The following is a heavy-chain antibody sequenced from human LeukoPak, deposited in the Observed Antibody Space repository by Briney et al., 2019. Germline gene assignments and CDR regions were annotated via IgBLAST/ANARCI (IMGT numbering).Heavy chain of an antibody. D-gene: IGHD6-6*01. CDR2: IYYSGST. J-gene: IGHJ4*02. V-gene: IGHV4-59*01. CDR1: GSSIIGYY. CDR3: ARVDYTTSSPYLLPDS. Sequence: SETLSLTCTVSGSSIIGYYWSWIRPPPGKGLEWIGYIYYSGSTNYNPSLKSRVTISVDTSKNQLSLRLTSMTAADTAVYYCARVDYTTSSPYLLPDSWGQGTLVTVSS.